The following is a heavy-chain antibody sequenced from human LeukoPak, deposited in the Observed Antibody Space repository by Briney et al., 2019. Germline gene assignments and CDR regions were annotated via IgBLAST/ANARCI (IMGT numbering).Heavy chain of an antibody. CDR1: GFTFSSYG. Sequence: YPGGSLRLSCAASGFTFSSYGMHWVRQAPGKGLERVAVIWYDGSNKYYADSVKGRFTISRDNSKNTLYLQTNSLRAEYTAVYYCARRNYDYVWRSYRQRNWFDPWGQGTLVTVSS. CDR3: ARRNYDYVWRSYRQRNWFDP. V-gene: IGHV3-33*01. D-gene: IGHD3-16*02. J-gene: IGHJ5*02. CDR2: IWYDGSNK.